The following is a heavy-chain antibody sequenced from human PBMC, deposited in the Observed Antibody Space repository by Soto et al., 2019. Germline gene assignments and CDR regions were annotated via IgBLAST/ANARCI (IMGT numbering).Heavy chain of an antibody. CDR2: ISGSGGST. J-gene: IGHJ5*02. CDR1: GFTFSSYA. D-gene: IGHD3-10*01. Sequence: GGSLRLSCAASGFTFSSYAMSWVRQAPGKGLEWVSAISGSGGSTYYADSVKGRFTISRDNSKNTLYLQMNSLRAEDTAVYYCAKDRNMVRGVITNWFDPWGQGTLVTVSS. V-gene: IGHV3-23*01. CDR3: AKDRNMVRGVITNWFDP.